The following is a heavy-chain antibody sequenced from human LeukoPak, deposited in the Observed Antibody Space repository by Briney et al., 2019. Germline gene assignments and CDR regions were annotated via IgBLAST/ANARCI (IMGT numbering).Heavy chain of an antibody. Sequence: SETLSLTCAVYGGSFSGYYWSWIRQPPGKGLEWIGDINHSGSTTYNPSLKSRVTISLDTSKNQFSLKLNSVTAADTAVYYCARYDIVTTNWFDPWGQGTLVTV. CDR1: GGSFSGYY. J-gene: IGHJ5*02. V-gene: IGHV4-34*01. CDR3: ARYDIVTTNWFDP. CDR2: INHSGST. D-gene: IGHD5-12*01.